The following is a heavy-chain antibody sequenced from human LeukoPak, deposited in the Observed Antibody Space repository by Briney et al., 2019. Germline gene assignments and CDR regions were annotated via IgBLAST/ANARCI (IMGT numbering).Heavy chain of an antibody. CDR1: GFTFSNDA. V-gene: IGHV3-23*01. J-gene: IGHJ6*02. D-gene: IGHD3-3*01. CDR3: AKDFWSMVGLDV. Sequence: GGSLRLSCAASGFTFSNDAMSWVRQAPGKGLEWVSIVSGNGGVTFYADSVKGRFTISRDNSKNTLYMQMNSLRAEDTAVYYCAKDFWSMVGLDVWGQGTTVSVSS. CDR2: VSGNGGVT.